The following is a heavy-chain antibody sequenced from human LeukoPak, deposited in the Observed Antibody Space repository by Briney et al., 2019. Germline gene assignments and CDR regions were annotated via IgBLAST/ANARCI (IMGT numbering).Heavy chain of an antibody. CDR3: ARDKGSFDY. CDR1: GFTFSTYS. CDR2: MSSSGSI. J-gene: IGHJ4*02. V-gene: IGHV3-48*02. Sequence: GGSLRLSCAASGFTFSTYSMNWVRQARGGGVECVLYMSSSGSIDYADSVKGRFTISRDNSKNSLYLQMNSLRDEDTAVYYCARDKGSFDYWGQGTLVTVSS.